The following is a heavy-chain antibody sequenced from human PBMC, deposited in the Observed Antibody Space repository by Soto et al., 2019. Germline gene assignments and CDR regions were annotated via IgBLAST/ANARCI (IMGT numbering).Heavy chain of an antibody. D-gene: IGHD1-26*01. V-gene: IGHV3-23*01. CDR1: GFTFSSYA. Sequence: GGSLSLSCAASGFTFSSYAMSWVRQAPGKLLEWVSAISGRGGSTYYADSVKGRFTISRDNPKHTLCPQMNRLRAEHPAVSDCAKDSVTRYIVGADDAIDIWGQGTMVTVSS. J-gene: IGHJ3*02. CDR3: AKDSVTRYIVGADDAIDI. CDR2: ISGRGGST.